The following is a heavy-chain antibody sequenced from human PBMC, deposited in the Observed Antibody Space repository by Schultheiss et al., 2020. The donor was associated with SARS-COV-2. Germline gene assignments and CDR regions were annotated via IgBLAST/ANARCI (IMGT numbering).Heavy chain of an antibody. Sequence: ETLSLTCAVYGGSFSGYYWSWIRQPPGKGLEWIGEINHSGSTNYNPSLKSRVTISVDKSKNQFSLKLSSVTAADTAVYYCARAYPEGSDCWGQGTLVTVSS. CDR1: GGSFSGYY. J-gene: IGHJ4*02. CDR2: INHSGST. D-gene: IGHD1-14*01. CDR3: ARAYPEGSDC. V-gene: IGHV4-34*01.